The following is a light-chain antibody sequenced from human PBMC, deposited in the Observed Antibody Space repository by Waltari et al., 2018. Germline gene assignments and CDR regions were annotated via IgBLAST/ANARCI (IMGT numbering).Light chain of an antibody. J-gene: IGKJ1*01. CDR1: QSVVYSSNNKNF. V-gene: IGKV4-1*01. Sequence: DIVMTQSPDSLAVSLGERATINCKSSQSVVYSSNNKNFLAWYQQKAGQPPKLLIYWASTRESGVPDRFSGNGSGTDFTLTISSLQAEDVAVYYCQQYCTTPWTFGQGTKVEIK. CDR3: QQYCTTPWT. CDR2: WAS.